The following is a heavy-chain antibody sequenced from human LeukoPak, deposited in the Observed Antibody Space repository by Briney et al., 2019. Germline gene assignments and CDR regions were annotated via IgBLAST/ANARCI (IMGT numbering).Heavy chain of an antibody. CDR1: GFTFSSYE. Sequence: GGSLRLSCAASGFTFSSYEMHWFRQAPRKGLEWLSYISSNGNPIKYADSVKGRFTISRDNARNSLYLQMNNLRPEDTALYYCVRGGYDIWGQGTVVTVSS. J-gene: IGHJ3*02. D-gene: IGHD6-13*01. CDR3: VRGGYDI. CDR2: ISSNGNPI. V-gene: IGHV3-48*03.